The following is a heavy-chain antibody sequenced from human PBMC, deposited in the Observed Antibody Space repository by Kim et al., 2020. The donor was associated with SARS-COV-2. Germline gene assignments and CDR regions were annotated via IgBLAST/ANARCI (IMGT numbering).Heavy chain of an antibody. CDR3: AREGPDSSGYLRLRRGYYYYGMDV. Sequence: GGSLRLSCAASGFTFSSYAMSWVRQAPGKGLEWVSAISGSGGSTYYADSVKGRFTISRDNSKNTLYLQMNSLRAEDTAVYYCAREGPDSSGYLRLRRGYYYYGMDVWGQGTTVTVSS. V-gene: IGHV3-23*01. J-gene: IGHJ6*02. D-gene: IGHD3-22*01. CDR1: GFTFSSYA. CDR2: ISGSGGST.